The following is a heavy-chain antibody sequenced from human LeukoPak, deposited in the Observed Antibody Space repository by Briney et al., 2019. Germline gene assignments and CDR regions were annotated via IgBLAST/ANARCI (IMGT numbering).Heavy chain of an antibody. CDR3: ARRAGITYYFDY. J-gene: IGHJ4*01. CDR1: GFTVSRNY. CDR2: IYSDGST. V-gene: IGHV3-53*01. D-gene: IGHD3-10*01. Sequence: PGGSLRLSCAASGFTVSRNYMNWVRQAPGKGLEWVSLIYSDGSTYYADSVKGRFTISRDNSNNTLYLQMNSLRAEDTAVYYCARRAGITYYFDYWGHGTLVTVSS.